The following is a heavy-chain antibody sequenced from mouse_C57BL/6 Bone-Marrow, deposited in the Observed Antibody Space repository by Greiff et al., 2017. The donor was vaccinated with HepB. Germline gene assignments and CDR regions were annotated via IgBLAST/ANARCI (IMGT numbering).Heavy chain of an antibody. J-gene: IGHJ4*01. V-gene: IGHV2-6*03. CDR3: ASTTVVIKSYAMDY. CDR2: IWSDGST. Sequence: VQGVESGPGLVAPSQSLSITCTVSGFSLTSYGVHWVRQPPGKGLEWLVVIWSDGSTTYNSALKSRLSISKDNSKSQVFLKMNSLQTDDTAMYYCASTTVVIKSYAMDYWGQGTSVTVSS. D-gene: IGHD1-1*01. CDR1: GFSLTSYG.